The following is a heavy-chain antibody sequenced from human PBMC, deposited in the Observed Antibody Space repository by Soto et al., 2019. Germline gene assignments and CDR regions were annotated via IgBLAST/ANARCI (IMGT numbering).Heavy chain of an antibody. V-gene: IGHV4-31*03. CDR3: ARSVYGITLGRGVMVWFDS. Sequence: QVQLQESGPGLVKPSQTLSLTCSVSGASISSGVYFWSWIRQHPGKGLEWIGYIYYSGSTYYNPSLKSRVTMSVASKSQFFLKLDSVSPADTAVYFCARSVYGITLGRGVMVWFDSWGQGTLVTVSS. J-gene: IGHJ5*01. CDR1: GASISSGVYF. CDR2: IYYSGST. D-gene: IGHD3-10*01.